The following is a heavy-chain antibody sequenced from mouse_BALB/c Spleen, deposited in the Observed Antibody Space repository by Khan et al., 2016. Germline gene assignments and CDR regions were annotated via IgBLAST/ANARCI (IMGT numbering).Heavy chain of an antibody. Sequence: VQLKQSGAELVKPGASVKLSCTASGFNIKDTYMHWVKQRPEQGLEWIGRIDPANGNTKYDPKFQGKATITADTSSNTAYLQLSSLTSEDTAVDYCARGGVRRFYAMDYWGQGASVTVSS. CDR1: GFNIKDTY. CDR2: IDPANGNT. V-gene: IGHV14-3*02. J-gene: IGHJ4*01. CDR3: ARGGVRRFYAMDY. D-gene: IGHD2-14*01.